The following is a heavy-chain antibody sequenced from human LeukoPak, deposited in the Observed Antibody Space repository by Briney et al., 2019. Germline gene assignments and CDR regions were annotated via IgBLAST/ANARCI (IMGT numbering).Heavy chain of an antibody. J-gene: IGHJ4*02. D-gene: IGHD5-12*01. CDR1: GFTVSSNF. V-gene: IGHV3-66*01. CDR3: ARDKTSGYGIDY. Sequence: PGGSLRLSCAASGFTVSSNFMSWVRQAPGKGLEWVSVIYSGGSTYYADSVKGRFTISRDNSKNTLYPQMNSLRAEDTAVYYCARDKTSGYGIDYWGQGTLVTVSS. CDR2: IYSGGST.